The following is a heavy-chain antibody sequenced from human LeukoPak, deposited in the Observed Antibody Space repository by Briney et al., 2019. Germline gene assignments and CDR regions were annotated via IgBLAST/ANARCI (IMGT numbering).Heavy chain of an antibody. CDR1: DFSFSTYW. D-gene: IGHD3-10*01. Sequence: GGSLRLSCAASDFSFSTYWMHWVRQAPGKGLEWVAVIWYDGSNKYYADSVKGRFTISRDNSKNTLYLQMNSLRAEDTAVYYCARDSMAYYYGSGSYYNWFDPWGQGTLVTVSS. CDR3: ARDSMAYYYGSGSYYNWFDP. V-gene: IGHV3-33*08. CDR2: IWYDGSNK. J-gene: IGHJ5*02.